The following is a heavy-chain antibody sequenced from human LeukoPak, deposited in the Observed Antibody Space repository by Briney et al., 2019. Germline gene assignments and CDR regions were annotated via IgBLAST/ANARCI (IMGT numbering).Heavy chain of an antibody. V-gene: IGHV1-46*01. CDR3: ARAPGPDVFDI. CDR1: GYTFISYY. Sequence: EASVKVSCKASGYTFISYYMHWVRHAPGQGLQWMGIINPSGGTTSYGQKFQGRVTMTRDTSTSTVYMEVSSLRYEDTAVYYCARAPGPDVFDIWGQGTMVTVSS. J-gene: IGHJ3*02. CDR2: INPSGGTT.